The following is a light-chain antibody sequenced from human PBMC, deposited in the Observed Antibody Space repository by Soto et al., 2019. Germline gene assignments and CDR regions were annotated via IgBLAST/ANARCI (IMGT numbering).Light chain of an antibody. CDR2: GSS. Sequence: ILMTQSPATLSVSPGDSVTLTCRASQLFSSDLAWYQRRPGQAPRLLIYGSSTRATGVPPRFSGSASGTEFTLTISSLQSEDFGVYYCQQYNDWPRTFGQGTRLETK. CDR1: QLFSSD. V-gene: IGKV3-15*01. J-gene: IGKJ5*01. CDR3: QQYNDWPRT.